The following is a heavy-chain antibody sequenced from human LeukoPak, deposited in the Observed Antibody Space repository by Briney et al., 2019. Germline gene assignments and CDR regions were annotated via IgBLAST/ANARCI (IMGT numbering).Heavy chain of an antibody. CDR2: FYYDGST. J-gene: IGHJ3*02. CDR1: GGSISSSSSY. Sequence: PAETLSLTCTVSGGSISSSSSYWGWIRQPPGKGLEWIGSFYYDGSTYYNPSLKSRVTISVDTSKNQFSLKLSPVTAADKAVYYCARSGWRGGAFDIWGQGTMVTVSS. D-gene: IGHD2-15*01. CDR3: ARSGWRGGAFDI. V-gene: IGHV4-39*01.